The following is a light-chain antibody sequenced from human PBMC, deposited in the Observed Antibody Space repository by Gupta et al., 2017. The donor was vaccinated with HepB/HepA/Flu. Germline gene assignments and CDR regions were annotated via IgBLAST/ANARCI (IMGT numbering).Light chain of an antibody. J-gene: IGLJ2*01. V-gene: IGLV1-40*01. CDR3: QSYDNTLSGSL. CDR1: SSNIGAGYG. Sequence: QSVLTQSPSVSGAPGQRVTISCTGSSSNIGAGYGVHWYQQLPRTAPKLLISGNSRRPSGVPDRFSGSKSGTSASLAITGLQAEDEAEYYCQSYDNTLSGSLFGGGTRLIVL. CDR2: GNS.